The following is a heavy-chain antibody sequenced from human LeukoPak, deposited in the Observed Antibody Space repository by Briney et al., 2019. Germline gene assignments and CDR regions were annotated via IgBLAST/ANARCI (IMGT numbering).Heavy chain of an antibody. CDR3: ARPRIAAAGGYFDY. V-gene: IGHV1-2*02. CDR1: GYTFTCYY. Sequence: ASVKVSCKASGYTFTCYYMHWVRQAPGQGLEWMGWINPNSGGTNYAQKFQGRVTMTRDTSISTAYMELSRLRSDDTAVYYCARPRIAAAGGYFDYWGQGTLVTVSS. CDR2: INPNSGGT. J-gene: IGHJ4*02. D-gene: IGHD6-13*01.